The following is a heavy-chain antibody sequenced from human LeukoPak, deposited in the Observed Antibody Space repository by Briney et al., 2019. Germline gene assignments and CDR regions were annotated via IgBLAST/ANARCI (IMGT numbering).Heavy chain of an antibody. J-gene: IGHJ6*03. Sequence: SETLSLTCTVSGGSIGSYYWSWIRQPAGKGLEWIGRIYTSGSTNYNPSLKSRVTISVDTSKNQFSLKLSSVTAADTAVYYCARVNYGDNLDYYYYYMDVWGKGTTVTVSS. D-gene: IGHD4-23*01. CDR3: ARVNYGDNLDYYYYYMDV. CDR1: GGSIGSYY. V-gene: IGHV4-4*07. CDR2: IYTSGST.